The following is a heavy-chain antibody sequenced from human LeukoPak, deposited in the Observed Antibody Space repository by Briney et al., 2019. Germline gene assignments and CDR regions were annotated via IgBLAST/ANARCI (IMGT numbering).Heavy chain of an antibody. V-gene: IGHV3-20*04. D-gene: IGHD2-21*01. CDR1: GFTFSSYW. CDR2: INWNGGST. CDR3: ARDIGGGGGSTFDY. J-gene: IGHJ4*02. Sequence: PGGSLRLSCAASGFTFSSYWMHWVRQAPGKGLEWVSGINWNGGSTGYADSVKGRFTISRDNAKNSLYLQMNSLRAEDTALYYCARDIGGGGGSTFDYWGQGTLVTVSS.